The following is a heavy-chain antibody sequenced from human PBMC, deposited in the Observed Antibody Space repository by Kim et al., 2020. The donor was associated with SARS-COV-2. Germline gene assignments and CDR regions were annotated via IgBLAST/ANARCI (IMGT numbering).Heavy chain of an antibody. CDR3: ARVKDYDFWSGPSLYGMDV. Sequence: GRFTISRDNAKNSLYLQMNSLRAEDTAVYYCARVKDYDFWSGPSLYGMDVWGQGTTVTVSS. D-gene: IGHD3-3*01. V-gene: IGHV3-48*03. J-gene: IGHJ6*02.